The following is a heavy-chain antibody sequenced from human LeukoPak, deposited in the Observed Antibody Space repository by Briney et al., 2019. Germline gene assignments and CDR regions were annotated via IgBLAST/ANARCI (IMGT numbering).Heavy chain of an antibody. J-gene: IGHJ3*02. CDR2: INHSGST. CDR3: ARVAWYYYDSSGYPAFDI. Sequence: SETLSLTCAVYGGSFSGYYWSWIRQPPGKGLEWIGEINHSGSTNYNPSLKSRATISVDTSKNQFSLKLSSVTAADTAVYYCARVAWYYYDSSGYPAFDIWGQGTMVTVSS. D-gene: IGHD3-22*01. CDR1: GGSFSGYY. V-gene: IGHV4-34*01.